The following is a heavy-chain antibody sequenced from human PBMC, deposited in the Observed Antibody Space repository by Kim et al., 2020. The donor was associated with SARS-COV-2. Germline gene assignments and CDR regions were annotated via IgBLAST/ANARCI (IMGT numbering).Heavy chain of an antibody. Sequence: GGSLRLSCAASGFTFSSYRMNWVRQAPGKGLEWVSSISSSSSYIYYADSVKGRFTISRDNAKNSLYLQMNSLRAEDTAVYYCARDPRGYRGYDSFWGQGTLVTVSS. D-gene: IGHD5-12*01. V-gene: IGHV3-21*01. J-gene: IGHJ4*02. CDR2: ISSSSSYI. CDR3: ARDPRGYRGYDSF. CDR1: GFTFSSYR.